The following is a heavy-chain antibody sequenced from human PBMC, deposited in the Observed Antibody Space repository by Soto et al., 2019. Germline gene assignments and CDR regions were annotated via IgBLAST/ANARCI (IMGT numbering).Heavy chain of an antibody. V-gene: IGHV3-30-3*01. CDR3: AKAARTDYGGYAPYYFDY. CDR2: ISYDGSNK. D-gene: IGHD4-17*01. CDR1: GFTFSSYA. Sequence: QVQLVESGGGVVQPGRSLRLSCAASGFTFSSYAMHWVRQAPGKGLEWVAVISYDGSNKYYADSVKGRFTISRDNSKNTLYLQMNSLGAEDTAVYYCAKAARTDYGGYAPYYFDYWGQGTLVTVSS. J-gene: IGHJ4*02.